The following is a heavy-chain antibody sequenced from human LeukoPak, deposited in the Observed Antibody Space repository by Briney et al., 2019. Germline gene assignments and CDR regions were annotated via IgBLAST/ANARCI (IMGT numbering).Heavy chain of an antibody. D-gene: IGHD3-16*02. CDR3: ARVSAGVIGMKDVFDI. CDR2: ISGSSSYI. CDR1: GFTFSRYS. J-gene: IGHJ3*02. Sequence: GGSLRLSCAASGFTFSRYSMNWVRQAPGKGLEWVSSISGSSSYIYYADSVKGRFTISRRNAKNSLYLQMNSLRAEDTAVYYCARVSAGVIGMKDVFDIWGQGTMVTVSS. V-gene: IGHV3-21*01.